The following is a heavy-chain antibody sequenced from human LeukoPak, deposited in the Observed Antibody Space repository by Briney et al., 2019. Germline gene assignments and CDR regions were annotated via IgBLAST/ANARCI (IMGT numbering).Heavy chain of an antibody. CDR1: GYTFTGYY. Sequence: ASVKVSCKASGYTFTGYYMHWVRQAPGQGLEWMGWINPNSGGTNYAQKFQGRVTMTRDTSISTAYMELSRLRSDDTAVYYCARDRYDILTGYVNWFDPWGQGTLVTVSS. CDR2: INPNSGGT. J-gene: IGHJ5*02. CDR3: ARDRYDILTGYVNWFDP. D-gene: IGHD3-9*01. V-gene: IGHV1-2*02.